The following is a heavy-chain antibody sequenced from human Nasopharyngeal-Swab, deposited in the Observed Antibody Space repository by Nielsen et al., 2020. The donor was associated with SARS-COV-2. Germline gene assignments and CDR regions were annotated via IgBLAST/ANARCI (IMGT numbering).Heavy chain of an antibody. V-gene: IGHV1-46*01. CDR2: INPGGGSA. Sequence: VRQAPGQGPEWMGIINPGGGSARYSQNFQGRVTMTRDTSTNTVYMELYSLTSEDTAVYYCARGGDPREVVAATDCFDPWGQGTLVTVSS. J-gene: IGHJ5*02. CDR3: ARGGDPREVVAATDCFDP. D-gene: IGHD2-15*01.